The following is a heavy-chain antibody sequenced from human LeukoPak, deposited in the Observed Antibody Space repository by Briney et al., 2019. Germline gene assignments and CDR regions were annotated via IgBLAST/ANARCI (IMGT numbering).Heavy chain of an antibody. V-gene: IGHV3-30*18. D-gene: IGHD2-15*01. CDR2: ISYDGSNK. Sequence: PGGSLRLSCAASGFTFSSYGMHWVRQAPGKGLEWVAVISYDGSNKYYADSVKGRFTISRDNSKNTLYLQMNSLRAEDTAVYYCAKAQKDIVVVVAATRNIEYHFDYWGQGTLVTVSS. CDR3: AKAQKDIVVVVAATRNIEYHFDY. J-gene: IGHJ4*02. CDR1: GFTFSSYG.